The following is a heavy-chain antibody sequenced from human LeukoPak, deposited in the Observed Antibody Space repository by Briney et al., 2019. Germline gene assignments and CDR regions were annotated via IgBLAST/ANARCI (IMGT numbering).Heavy chain of an antibody. D-gene: IGHD3-22*01. V-gene: IGHV4-34*01. J-gene: IGHJ6*03. Sequence: ASETLSLTCVVYGGSFSGYHWTWIRQSPGKGLEWIGDINPSGSTYYNPSLKSRLTISVDTSKNQFSLKLRSVTAADTAVYYCARGRHDITMIVVVMTSVSYYLDVWGKGTTVTVS. CDR2: INPSGST. CDR3: ARGRHDITMIVVVMTSVSYYLDV. CDR1: GGSFSGYH.